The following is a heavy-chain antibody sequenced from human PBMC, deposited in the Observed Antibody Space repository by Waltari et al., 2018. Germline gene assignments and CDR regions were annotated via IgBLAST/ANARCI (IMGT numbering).Heavy chain of an antibody. V-gene: IGHV1-69*01. Sequence: QVQLVQSGAEVKKPGSSVKVSCKASGGTFSSYAISWVRQAPGQWLEWMGGIIPIFVTANYAQKFQGRVRSTADESTSTAYMELSSLRSEDTAVYYCARERIQLWFVSYYFDDGGQGTLVTVSS. CDR2: IIPIFVTA. CDR1: GGTFSSYA. J-gene: IGHJ4*02. CDR3: ARERIQLWFVSYYFDD. D-gene: IGHD5-18*01.